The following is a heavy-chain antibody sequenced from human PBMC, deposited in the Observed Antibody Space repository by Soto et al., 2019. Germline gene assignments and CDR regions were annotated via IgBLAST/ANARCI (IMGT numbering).Heavy chain of an antibody. J-gene: IGHJ6*02. Sequence: SETLSRTCTVSGGSVSSGIYYGTWVRQPPGKVLDWIGYSYYSGITNYNPSLKSRVTISVDTSKNQFSLKLSSVTAADTAVYYCARDRARLRRDTAMDHRLGGGMDVWGQGTTVTVSS. CDR2: SYYSGIT. CDR3: ARDRARLRRDTAMDHRLGGGMDV. CDR1: GGSVSSGIYY. D-gene: IGHD5-18*01. V-gene: IGHV4-61*01.